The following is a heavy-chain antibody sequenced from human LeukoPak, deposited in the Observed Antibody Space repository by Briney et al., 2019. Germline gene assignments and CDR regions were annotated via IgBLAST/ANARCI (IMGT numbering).Heavy chain of an antibody. J-gene: IGHJ6*02. CDR1: GYSFSTYW. CDR3: ARHVNPPYYDTYYYYAMDV. CDR2: IYPGDSDT. V-gene: IGHV5-51*01. D-gene: IGHD3-22*01. Sequence: PGESLKISCKGSGYSFSTYWIGWVRQMPGKGLEWMGIIYPGDSDTRYSPSFQGQVTISADKSITTAYLQWSSLKASDTAMYYCARHVNPPYYDTYYYYAMDVWGQGTTVTVSS.